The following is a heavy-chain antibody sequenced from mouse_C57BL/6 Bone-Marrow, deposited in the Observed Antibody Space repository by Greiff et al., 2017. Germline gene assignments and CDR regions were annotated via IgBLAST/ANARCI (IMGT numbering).Heavy chain of an antibody. J-gene: IGHJ2*01. CDR2: ISDGGSYT. Sequence: EVNVVESGGGLVKPGGSLKLSCAASGFTFSSYAMSWVRQTPEKRLEWVATISDGGSYTYYPDNVKGRFTISRDNAKNNLYLQMSHLKSEDTAMYYCARASDYYGSSPDYWGQGTTLTVSS. CDR3: ARASDYYGSSPDY. CDR1: GFTFSSYA. D-gene: IGHD1-1*01. V-gene: IGHV5-4*03.